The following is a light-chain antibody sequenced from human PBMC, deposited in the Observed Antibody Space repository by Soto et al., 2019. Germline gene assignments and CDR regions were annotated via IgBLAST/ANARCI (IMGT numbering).Light chain of an antibody. CDR2: NTS. J-gene: IGLJ2*01. CDR3: LLYYGAAGV. CDR1: TGAVTSGYY. V-gene: IGLV7-43*01. Sequence: QAVVTQEPSLTVSPGGTVTLTCASSTGAVTSGYYPNWFQQKPGQAPRALIYNTSNKHSWTPARFSGSLLGGKAALTLSGVQPEDGAEYFCLLYYGAAGVFGGGTKLTVL.